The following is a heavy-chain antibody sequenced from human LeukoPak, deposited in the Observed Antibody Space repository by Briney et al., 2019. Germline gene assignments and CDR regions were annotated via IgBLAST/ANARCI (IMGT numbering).Heavy chain of an antibody. CDR1: GYTFSNYG. Sequence: ASVKVSCKASGYTFSNYGISWVRQAPGQGLEWMGWISAYNGDTNYAQKLQGRVTMTTDTSTSTAYMELRSLRSDDTAVYYCARVRLSSSWFDYWGQGTLVTVSS. CDR2: ISAYNGDT. D-gene: IGHD6-13*01. CDR3: ARVRLSSSWFDY. V-gene: IGHV1-18*01. J-gene: IGHJ4*02.